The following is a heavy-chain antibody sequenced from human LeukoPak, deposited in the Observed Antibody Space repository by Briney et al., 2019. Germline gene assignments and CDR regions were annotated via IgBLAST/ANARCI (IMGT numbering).Heavy chain of an antibody. Sequence: SETLSLTCAVYGGSFSGYYWSWIRQPPGKGLEWIGEINHSGSTNYNPSLKSRVTISVDTSKNQFSLKLSSVTAADTAVYYCARGGELLLRYYFDYWGQGTLVTVSS. D-gene: IGHD1-26*01. CDR3: ARGGELLLRYYFDY. J-gene: IGHJ4*02. CDR2: INHSGST. CDR1: GGSFSGYY. V-gene: IGHV4-34*09.